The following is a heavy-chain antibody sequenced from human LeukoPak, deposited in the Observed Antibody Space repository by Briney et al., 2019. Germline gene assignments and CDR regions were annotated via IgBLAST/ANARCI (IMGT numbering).Heavy chain of an antibody. V-gene: IGHV4-38-2*02. D-gene: IGHD3-3*01. J-gene: IGHJ3*02. CDR1: GYSISSGYY. Sequence: SETLSLTCAVSGYSISSGYYWGWIRQPPGKGLEWIGSIYHSGSTYYNPSLKSRVTISVDTSKNQFSLKLSSVTAAGTAVYYCARDLFPITIFGVVSEDDAFDIWGQGTMVTVSS. CDR2: IYHSGST. CDR3: ARDLFPITIFGVVSEDDAFDI.